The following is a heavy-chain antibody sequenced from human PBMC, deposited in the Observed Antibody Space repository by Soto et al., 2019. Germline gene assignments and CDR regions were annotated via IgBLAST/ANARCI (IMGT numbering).Heavy chain of an antibody. J-gene: IGHJ5*02. CDR1: GGTFSRYT. D-gene: IGHD3-10*01. V-gene: IGHV1-69*02. CDR2: IIPIAAIA. Sequence: GASVKVSCKASGGTFSRYTINWVRQAPGQGLEWMGRIIPIAAIANYTQKFQGRVTITVDKSSTTAYMELSSLRSDDTAVYYCARGSTIVRGAPSWFDPWGQGTLVTVPQ. CDR3: ARGSTIVRGAPSWFDP.